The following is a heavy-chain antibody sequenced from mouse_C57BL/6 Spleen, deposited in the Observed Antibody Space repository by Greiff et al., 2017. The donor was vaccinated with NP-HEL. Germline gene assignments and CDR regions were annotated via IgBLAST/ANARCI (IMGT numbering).Heavy chain of an antibody. D-gene: IGHD2-5*01. CDR2: IDPSDSYT. V-gene: IGHV1-69*01. Sequence: QVQLKQPGAELVMPGASVKLSCKASGYTFTSYWMHWVKQRPGQGLEWIGVIDPSDSYTNYNQKFKGKSTLTVDKSSSTAYMQLSSLTSEDSAVYYCARGYSNYEFAYWGQGTLVTVSA. J-gene: IGHJ3*01. CDR3: ARGYSNYEFAY. CDR1: GYTFTSYW.